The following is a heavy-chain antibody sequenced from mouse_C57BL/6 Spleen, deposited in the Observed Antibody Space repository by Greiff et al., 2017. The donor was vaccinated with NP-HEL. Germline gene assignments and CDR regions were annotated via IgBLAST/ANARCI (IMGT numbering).Heavy chain of an antibody. J-gene: IGHJ2*01. D-gene: IGHD1-1*01. Sequence: QVQLQQPGAELVMPGASVKLSCKASGYTFTSYWMLWVKQRPGHGLEWIGEIDPSDSYTNYNQKFKGKSTLTVDKSSSTAYMQRSSLTSEDSAVYYCARFPPNYYGSSSDYFDYWGQGTTLTVSS. CDR2: IDPSDSYT. CDR1: GYTFTSYW. V-gene: IGHV1-69*01. CDR3: ARFPPNYYGSSSDYFDY.